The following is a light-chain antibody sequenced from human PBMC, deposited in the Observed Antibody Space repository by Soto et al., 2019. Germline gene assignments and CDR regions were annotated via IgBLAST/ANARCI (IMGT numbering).Light chain of an antibody. Sequence: AIQLTQSPSSLSASVGVSVTITCRATQDISNTLAWYQHKPGRGPTLLIFDASTLESGVPSRFTGSGSGTHFTLTISSLQPEDFATYICQQCKGYPITFGQGTRVEV. CDR3: QQCKGYPIT. CDR2: DAS. V-gene: IGKV1-13*02. CDR1: QDISNT. J-gene: IGKJ5*01.